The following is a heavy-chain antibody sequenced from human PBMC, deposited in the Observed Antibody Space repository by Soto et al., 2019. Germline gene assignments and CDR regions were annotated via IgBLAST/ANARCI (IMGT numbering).Heavy chain of an antibody. D-gene: IGHD6-19*01. J-gene: IGHJ6*02. V-gene: IGHV3-21*01. CDR3: ARGGYSSGRYTRDYYYYYGMDV. CDR2: ISSSSSYI. Sequence: GGSLRLCCAASGFTFSSYSMNWVRQAPGKGLEWVSSISSSSSYIYYADSVKGRFTISRDNAKNSLYLQMNSLRAEDTAVYYCARGGYSSGRYTRDYYYYYGMDVWGQGTTVTVSS. CDR1: GFTFSSYS.